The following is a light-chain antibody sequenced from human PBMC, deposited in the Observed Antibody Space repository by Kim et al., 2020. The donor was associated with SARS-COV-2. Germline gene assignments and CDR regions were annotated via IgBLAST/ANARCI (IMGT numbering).Light chain of an antibody. CDR1: SLRSYY. Sequence: SSELTQDPAVSVALGQTVRITCQGDSLRSYYASWYQQKPGQAHVLVIYGKNNRTAGIPDRFSGSSSGNTASLTITGAQAEDEADYYCNSRDSSGIHYVFGTGTKVTVL. CDR2: GKN. J-gene: IGLJ1*01. CDR3: NSRDSSGIHYV. V-gene: IGLV3-19*01.